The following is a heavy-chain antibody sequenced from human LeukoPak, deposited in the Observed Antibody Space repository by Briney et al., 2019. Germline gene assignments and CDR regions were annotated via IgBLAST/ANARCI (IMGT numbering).Heavy chain of an antibody. J-gene: IGHJ4*02. Sequence: PGGSLRLSCAASGFTFSSYAMHWVRQAPGKGLEWVANIKQDGSEKYYVDSVKGRFTISRDNAKNSLYLQMNSLRAEDTAVYYCAREVVAAIYYWGQGTLVTVSS. V-gene: IGHV3-7*01. CDR1: GFTFSSYA. CDR3: AREVVAAIYY. D-gene: IGHD2-15*01. CDR2: IKQDGSEK.